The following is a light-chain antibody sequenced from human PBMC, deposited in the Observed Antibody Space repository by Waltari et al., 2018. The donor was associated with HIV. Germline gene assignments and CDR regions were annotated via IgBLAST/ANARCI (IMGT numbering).Light chain of an antibody. Sequence: QSALTQPASVSGSPGQSITISCTGTSSDVGNYNLVSWYQQHPGKAPKLMLYAVSKRTSGVSNRVSSCKSGNTASLTNSGLQAEDESDYYGYSHASGSTLYVCGTGTKVTVL. V-gene: IGLV2-23*02. CDR2: AVS. J-gene: IGLJ1*01. CDR3: YSHASGSTLYV. CDR1: SSDVGNYNL.